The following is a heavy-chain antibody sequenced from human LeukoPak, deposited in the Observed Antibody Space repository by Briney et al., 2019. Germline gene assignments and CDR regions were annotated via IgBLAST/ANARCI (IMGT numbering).Heavy chain of an antibody. Sequence: ASVKVSCKASGYTFTGYYMHWVRQAPGQGLEWMGWINPNSGGTNYAQKFQGRVTMTRDTSISTAYMELSRLRSDDTAVYYCARDEGELVRGFSFDDYWGQGTLVTVSS. CDR2: INPNSGGT. CDR3: ARDEGELVRGFSFDDY. V-gene: IGHV1-2*02. CDR1: GYTFTGYY. J-gene: IGHJ4*02. D-gene: IGHD1-1*01.